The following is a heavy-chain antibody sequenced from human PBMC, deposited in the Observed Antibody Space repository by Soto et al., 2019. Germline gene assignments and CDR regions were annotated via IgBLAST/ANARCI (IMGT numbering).Heavy chain of an antibody. J-gene: IGHJ6*02. Sequence: GASVKVSCKSSDNTFTHYGINWVRQAPGQGLEWMGWISGYNGNTKYAQKFQDRVTMTADTSTRTAFMEVRSLTSDDTGVYFCAATGGNYFGLDVWGQGTTVTVPS. CDR2: ISGYNGNT. D-gene: IGHD2-8*02. CDR3: AATGGNYFGLDV. V-gene: IGHV1-18*01. CDR1: DNTFTHYG.